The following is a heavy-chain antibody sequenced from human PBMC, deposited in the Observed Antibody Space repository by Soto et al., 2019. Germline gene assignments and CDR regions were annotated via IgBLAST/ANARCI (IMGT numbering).Heavy chain of an antibody. V-gene: IGHV3-49*03. CDR1: GFTFGDYA. CDR3: TRVVGVYDFWSGSPDY. Sequence: PGGSLRLSCTASGFTFGDYAMSWFRQAPGKGLEWVGFIRSKAYGGTTEYAASVKGRCTISRDDSKSIAYLQMNSLKTEDTAVYYCTRVVGVYDFWSGSPDYWGQGTLVTVSS. D-gene: IGHD3-3*01. J-gene: IGHJ4*02. CDR2: IRSKAYGGTT.